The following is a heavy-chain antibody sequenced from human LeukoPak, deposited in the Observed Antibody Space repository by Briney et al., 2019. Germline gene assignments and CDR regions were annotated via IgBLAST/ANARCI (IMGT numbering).Heavy chain of an antibody. CDR3: AKAHRSGWYLTPTVGSDY. CDR1: GFTFSSYA. Sequence: PGGSLRLSCAASGFTFSSYAMSWVRQAPGKGLEWVSAISGSGGSTYYADSVKGRFTISRDNSKNTLYLQMNSLRAEDTAVYYCAKAHRSGWYLTPTVGSDYWGQGTLVTVSS. V-gene: IGHV3-23*01. D-gene: IGHD6-19*01. J-gene: IGHJ4*02. CDR2: ISGSGGST.